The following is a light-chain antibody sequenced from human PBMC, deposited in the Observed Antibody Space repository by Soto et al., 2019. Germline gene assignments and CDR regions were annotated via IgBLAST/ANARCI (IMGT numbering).Light chain of an antibody. CDR3: SSYANTSPYV. Sequence: QSALTQPASISGSPGQSITISCTGTSSDVGSYNFVSWYQLHPGKVPRLMIYEVNNRPSGVSNRFSGSKSGNTASLTISGLQAEDEADYYCSSYANTSPYVFGTGTQLTVL. CDR1: SSDVGSYNF. J-gene: IGLJ1*01. V-gene: IGLV2-14*01. CDR2: EVN.